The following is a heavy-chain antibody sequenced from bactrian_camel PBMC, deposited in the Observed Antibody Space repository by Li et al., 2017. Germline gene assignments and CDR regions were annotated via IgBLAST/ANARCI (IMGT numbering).Heavy chain of an antibody. Sequence: HVQLVESGGGSVEAGGSLRLSCVASGYSGSCTGWFRQAPGREREGVATMSLPYGTTVIADSVSGRFTISQDNAKNTLYLQMNSLTPEDTAMYFCAAKAKTWRPCPRPMDGEVFSSYGQGTQVTVS. CDR2: MSLPYGTT. CDR1: GYSGSC. V-gene: IGHV3S68*01. J-gene: IGHJ4*01. D-gene: IGHD1*01.